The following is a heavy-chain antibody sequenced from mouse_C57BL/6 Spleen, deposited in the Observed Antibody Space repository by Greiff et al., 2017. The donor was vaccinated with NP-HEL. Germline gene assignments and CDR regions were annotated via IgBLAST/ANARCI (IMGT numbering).Heavy chain of an antibody. CDR1: GFTFSSYA. J-gene: IGHJ4*01. Sequence: EVQRVESGEGLVKPGGSLKLSCAASGFTFSSYAMSWVRQTPEKRLEWVAYISSGGDYIYYADTVKGRFTISRDNARNTLYLQMSSLKSEDTAMYYCTKERGPMITHYAMDYWGQGTSVTVSS. V-gene: IGHV5-9-1*02. CDR2: ISSGGDYI. D-gene: IGHD2-4*01. CDR3: TKERGPMITHYAMDY.